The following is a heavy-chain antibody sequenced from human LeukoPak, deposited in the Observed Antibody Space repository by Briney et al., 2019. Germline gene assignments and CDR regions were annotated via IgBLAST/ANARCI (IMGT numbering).Heavy chain of an antibody. V-gene: IGHV3-48*04. J-gene: IGHJ4*02. CDR2: ISSSGSTI. CDR1: GFTFSDYW. D-gene: IGHD5-24*01. CDR3: ARDSQRWGNFDS. Sequence: LTGGSLRLSCTASGFTFSDYWMHWVRQAPGKGLEWVSYISSSGSTIYYADSVKGRFTISRDNAKNSLYLQMNSLRVEDTAVYYCARDSQRWGNFDSWGQGTLVSVSS.